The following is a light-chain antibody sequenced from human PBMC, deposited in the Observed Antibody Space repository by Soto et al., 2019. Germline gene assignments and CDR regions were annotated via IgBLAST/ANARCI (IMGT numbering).Light chain of an antibody. CDR3: PSYTSDSNYV. V-gene: IGLV2-14*01. CDR2: DVS. J-gene: IGLJ1*01. CDR1: STDVGRYNY. Sequence: QSVLTQPASVSGSPGQSITISCTGTSTDVGRYNYVSWYQQHPGKAPKLMVYDVSNRPSWVSNRFSGSKSGITASLTISGLQAGDGADYYPPSYTSDSNYVFGTGPK.